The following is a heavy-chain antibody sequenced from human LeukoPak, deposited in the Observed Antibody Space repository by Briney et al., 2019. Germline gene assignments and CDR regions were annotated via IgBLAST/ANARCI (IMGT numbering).Heavy chain of an antibody. CDR3: AREGGRYFDY. J-gene: IGHJ4*02. Sequence: PGRSLRLSCAASGFTFSSYAMHWVRQAPGKGLEWVAVISYDGSNKYYADSMKGRFTISRDNSKNTLYLQMNSLRAEDTAVYYCAREGGRYFDYWGQGTLVTVSS. CDR2: ISYDGSNK. D-gene: IGHD3-16*01. CDR1: GFTFSSYA. V-gene: IGHV3-30*04.